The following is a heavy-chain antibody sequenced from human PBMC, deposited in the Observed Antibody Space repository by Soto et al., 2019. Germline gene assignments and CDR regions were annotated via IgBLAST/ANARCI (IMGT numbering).Heavy chain of an antibody. V-gene: IGHV3-21*01. J-gene: IGHJ5*02. Sequence: EVQLVESGGGLVKPGGSLRLSCAASGFTFSSYSMNWVRQAPGKGLEWVSSISSSSSYIYYADSVKGRFTISRDNAKNSLYLQMNSLRAEDTAVYYCARAGRQLVRVWFDPWGQGTLVTVSS. CDR1: GFTFSSYS. D-gene: IGHD6-13*01. CDR3: ARAGRQLVRVWFDP. CDR2: ISSSSSYI.